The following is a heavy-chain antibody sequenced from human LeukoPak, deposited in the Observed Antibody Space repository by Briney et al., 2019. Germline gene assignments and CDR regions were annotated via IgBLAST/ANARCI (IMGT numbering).Heavy chain of an antibody. CDR1: GYTFTSYY. D-gene: IGHD3-10*01. CDR2: INPSGGST. J-gene: IGHJ5*02. CDR3: ARDVYFYGSGSYDGWFDP. Sequence: GASVKVSCKASGYTFTSYYMHWVRQAPGQGLEWMGIINPSGGSTSYAQKFQGRVTMTRDTSTSTVYMELSSLRSEGTAVYYCARDVYFYGSGSYDGWFDPWGQGTLVTVSS. V-gene: IGHV1-46*01.